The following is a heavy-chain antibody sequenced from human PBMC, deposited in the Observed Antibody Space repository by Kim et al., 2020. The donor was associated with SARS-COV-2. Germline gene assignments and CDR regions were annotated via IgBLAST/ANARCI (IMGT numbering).Heavy chain of an antibody. V-gene: IGHV4-31*03. CDR1: GGSLSSSGYY. J-gene: IGHJ4*02. D-gene: IGHD3-22*01. CDR3: ARDSDSRGYYDI. CDR2: IYYRGST. Sequence: SETLSLTCTVSGGSLSSSGYYWSWFRQHPGKGLEWIGYIYYRGSTYYTPSLKSRLPISVDTSKNQFSLKLSAVSAADTAVYYCARDSDSRGYYDIWGQG.